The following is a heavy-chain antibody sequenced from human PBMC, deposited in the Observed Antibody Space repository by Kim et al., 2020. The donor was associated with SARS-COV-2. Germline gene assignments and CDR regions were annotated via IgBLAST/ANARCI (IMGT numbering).Heavy chain of an antibody. Sequence: GYAQKFQGRGTMTRNTSISTAYMELSSLRSEDTAVYYCARGRGAYGDRDYWGQGTLVTVSS. J-gene: IGHJ4*02. CDR3: ARGRGAYGDRDY. V-gene: IGHV1-8*01. D-gene: IGHD4-17*01.